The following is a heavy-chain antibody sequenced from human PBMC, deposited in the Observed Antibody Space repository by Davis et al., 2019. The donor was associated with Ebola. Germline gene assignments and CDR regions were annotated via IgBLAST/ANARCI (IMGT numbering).Heavy chain of an antibody. D-gene: IGHD2-15*01. V-gene: IGHV4-34*01. CDR2: INHSGST. CDR1: GGSFSGYY. Sequence: SETLSLTCAVYGGSFSGYYWSWIRQPPGKGLEWIGEINHSGSTNYNPSLKSRVSISVDTSKNQFSLKLSSVTAADTAVYYCARGPDIVVVVAATNFDYWGQGTLVTVSS. CDR3: ARGPDIVVVVAATNFDY. J-gene: IGHJ4*02.